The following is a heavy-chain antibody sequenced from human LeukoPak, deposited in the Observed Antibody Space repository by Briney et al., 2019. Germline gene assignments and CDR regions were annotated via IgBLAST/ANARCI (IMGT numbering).Heavy chain of an antibody. V-gene: IGHV3-21*01. CDR3: ARDSRSGYYNGYYYGMDV. CDR1: GFIFSDYS. Sequence: GGSLRLSCAASGFIFSDYSMNWVRQAPGKGLEWVSSISSSSSYIYYADSVKGRFTISRDNSKNTLYLQMNSLRVEDTAVYFCARDSRSGYYNGYYYGMDVWGQGTTVTVSS. CDR2: ISSSSSYI. D-gene: IGHD3-22*01. J-gene: IGHJ6*02.